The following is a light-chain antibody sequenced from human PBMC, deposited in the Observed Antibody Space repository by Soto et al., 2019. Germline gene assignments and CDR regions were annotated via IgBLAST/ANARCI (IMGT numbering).Light chain of an antibody. J-gene: IGKJ4*01. Sequence: EIVLTQSPATLSLSPGERATLSCRASQSVSSYLSWYQQKPGQAPRLLIYDASTSATGIPARCSGSGSGTDFPITSSLVEPEDVAFYYCQQRSNWLTFGGGTKVEIK. CDR2: DAS. CDR3: QQRSNWLT. CDR1: QSVSSY. V-gene: IGKV3-11*01.